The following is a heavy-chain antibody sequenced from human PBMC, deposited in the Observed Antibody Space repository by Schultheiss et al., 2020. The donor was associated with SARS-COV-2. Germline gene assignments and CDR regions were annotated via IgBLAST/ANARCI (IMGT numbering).Heavy chain of an antibody. Sequence: SETLSLTCTVSGGSISSGDYYWSWIRQPPGNGLEWIGYIYYSGSTYYNPSLKSRVTISVDTSKNQFSLKLSSVTAADTAVYYCARVNGDYVSGHGMDVWGQGTTVTVSS. V-gene: IGHV4-30-4*02. CDR3: ARVNGDYVSGHGMDV. CDR1: GGSISSGDYY. CDR2: IYYSGST. J-gene: IGHJ6*02. D-gene: IGHD4-17*01.